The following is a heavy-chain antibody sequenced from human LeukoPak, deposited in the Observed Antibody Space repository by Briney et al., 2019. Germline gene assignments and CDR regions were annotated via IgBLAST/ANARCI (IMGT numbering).Heavy chain of an antibody. CDR3: AKDQSSDYYSFDY. CDR1: ELTFGDHG. CDR2: IRYDGYSK. V-gene: IGHV3-30*02. Sequence: GGSLRLSCAASELTFGDHGMHWVRQAPGKGLEWVAFIRYDGYSKKYADSVKGRFTISRDNSKNTLYLHINSLRTEDTATYYCAKDQSSDYYSFDYWGQGTLVTVSS. J-gene: IGHJ4*02. D-gene: IGHD4-17*01.